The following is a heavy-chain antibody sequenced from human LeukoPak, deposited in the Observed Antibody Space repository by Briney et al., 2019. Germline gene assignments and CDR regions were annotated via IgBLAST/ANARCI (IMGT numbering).Heavy chain of an antibody. CDR3: AKSKGTTGTPFDY. D-gene: IGHD1-1*01. V-gene: IGHV3-9*01. CDR1: GFTFDDYA. J-gene: IGHJ4*02. Sequence: GGSLRLSCAASGFTFDDYAMHWVRQAPGKGLEWVSGISWNSDTINQADSVKGRFTISRDNAKNSLYLQMNSLRTEDTALYYCAKSKGTTGTPFDYWGQGTLVTVSS. CDR2: ISWNSDTI.